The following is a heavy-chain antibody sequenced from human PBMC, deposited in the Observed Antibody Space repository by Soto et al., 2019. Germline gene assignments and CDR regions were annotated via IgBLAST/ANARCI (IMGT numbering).Heavy chain of an antibody. CDR3: AREGNLGRWIQPLDS. CDR2: IHYNGNT. CDR1: GGSVSSGSYY. Sequence: SETLSLTCTVSGGSVSSGSYYWNWIRQPPGKGLEWIGNIHYNGNTNYSPSLKSRVTMSVDTSKNHFSLKLISVTTADTAVYFCAREGNLGRWIQPLDSWGQGTLVTVSS. V-gene: IGHV4-61*03. J-gene: IGHJ4*02. D-gene: IGHD2-2*03.